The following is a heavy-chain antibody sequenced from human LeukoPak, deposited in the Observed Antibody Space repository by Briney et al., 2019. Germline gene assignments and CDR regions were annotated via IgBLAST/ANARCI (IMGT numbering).Heavy chain of an antibody. CDR3: ARSRIQLGGGGSAFDI. Sequence: SETLSLTCTVSGGSISSYYWSWIRQPPGKGLEWIGYIYYSGSTNYNPSLKSRVTISVDTSKNQFSLKLSSVTAAATAVYYCARSRIQLGGGGSAFDIWGQGTMVTVSS. CDR2: IYYSGST. V-gene: IGHV4-59*01. J-gene: IGHJ3*02. CDR1: GGSISSYY. D-gene: IGHD5-18*01.